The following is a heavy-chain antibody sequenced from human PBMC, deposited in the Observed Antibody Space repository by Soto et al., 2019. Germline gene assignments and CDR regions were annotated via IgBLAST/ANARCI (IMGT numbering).Heavy chain of an antibody. CDR3: ATPGPAGL. Sequence: QVRLQESGPGLVKPSETLSLTCSISGGNIKRYFWSWIRQPPGKGLEWLGYIYHNGNSMYNPSFKSRLTLSVDASNNQLSLKLTSVTAADAAVYYCATPGPAGLWGRGTLVTVSS. J-gene: IGHJ2*01. D-gene: IGHD2-15*01. CDR2: IYHNGNS. CDR1: GGNIKRYF. V-gene: IGHV4-59*03.